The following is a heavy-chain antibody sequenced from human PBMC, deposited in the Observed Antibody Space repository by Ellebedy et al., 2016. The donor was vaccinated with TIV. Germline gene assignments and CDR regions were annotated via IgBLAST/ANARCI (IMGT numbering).Heavy chain of an antibody. Sequence: PGGSLRLSCAASGFTFSNYAMGWVRQAPGRGLVWVSFISDSSGGTYLTDSVEGRFTISRNNSENTLYLKIDSLRAEDTAVYYCVRQPGPGDYYGGSEYNGFWGQGAPVTVSS. D-gene: IGHD3-22*01. CDR1: GFTFSNYA. CDR2: ISDSSGGT. CDR3: VRQPGPGDYYGGSEYNGF. J-gene: IGHJ4*02. V-gene: IGHV3-23*01.